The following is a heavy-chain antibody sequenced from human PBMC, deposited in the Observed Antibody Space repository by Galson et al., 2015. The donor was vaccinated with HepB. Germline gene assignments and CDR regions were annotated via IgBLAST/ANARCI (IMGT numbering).Heavy chain of an antibody. CDR1: GFTFSSYG. CDR3: AKTGFCSGGSCYYIYYYYGMDV. V-gene: IGHV3-30*18. D-gene: IGHD2-15*01. CDR2: ISYDGSTK. Sequence: SLRLSCAASGFTFSSYGMHWVRQAPGKGLKWVAVISYDGSTKYYADSVRGRFTMSRDNSKNTLYLQMNSLRAEDTAVYYCAKTGFCSGGSCYYIYYYYGMDVWGQGTTVTVSS. J-gene: IGHJ6*02.